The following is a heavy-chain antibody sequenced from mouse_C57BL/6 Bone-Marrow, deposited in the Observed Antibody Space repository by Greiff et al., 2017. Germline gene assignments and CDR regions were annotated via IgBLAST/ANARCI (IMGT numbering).Heavy chain of an antibody. V-gene: IGHV1-19*01. CDR3: ASPSDGYYVYYFDY. D-gene: IGHD2-3*01. CDR2: INPYNGGT. J-gene: IGHJ2*01. CDR1: GYTFTDYY. Sequence: EVQLQQSGPVLVKPGASVKMSCKASGYTFTDYYMNWVKQSHGKSLEWIGVINPYNGGTSYNQKFKGKATLTVDKSSSTAYMELNSLTSEDSAVYYCASPSDGYYVYYFDYWGQGTTLTVSS.